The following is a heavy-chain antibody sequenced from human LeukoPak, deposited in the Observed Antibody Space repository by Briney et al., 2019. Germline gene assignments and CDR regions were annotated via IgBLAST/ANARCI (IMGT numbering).Heavy chain of an antibody. CDR1: GYTFTSYY. D-gene: IGHD1-26*01. V-gene: IGHV1-46*01. J-gene: IGHJ4*02. CDR3: AHCGGSHSYFDY. CDR2: INPSGGST. Sequence: GASVKVSCKASGYTFTSYYMHWVRQAPGQGLEWMGMINPSGGSTSYAQKFQGRVTMTRDMSTSTVYMELSSLRSEDTAVYYCAHCGGSHSYFDYWGQGTLVTASS.